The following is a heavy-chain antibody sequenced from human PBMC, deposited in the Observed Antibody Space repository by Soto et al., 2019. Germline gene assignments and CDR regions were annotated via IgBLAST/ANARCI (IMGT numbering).Heavy chain of an antibody. V-gene: IGHV5-51*01. J-gene: IGHJ6*02. CDR2: IYPGDSDT. D-gene: IGHD4-17*01. CDR1: GYSFTSYW. Sequence: GESLKISCKGSGYSFTSYWIGWVRQMPGKGLEWMGIIYPGDSDTRYSPSFQGQVTISADKSISTAYLQWSSLKASDTAMYYCARHYLDDYCDYYYYCDVMYVCGQGTTVTGSS. CDR3: ARHYLDDYCDYYYYCDVMYV.